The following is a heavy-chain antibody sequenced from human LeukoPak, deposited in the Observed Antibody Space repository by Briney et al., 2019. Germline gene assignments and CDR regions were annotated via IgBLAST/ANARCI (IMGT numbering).Heavy chain of an antibody. CDR3: AKHFKVRGAFDY. CDR1: GFTFSSYG. D-gene: IGHD3-10*01. CDR2: ISGSGGST. Sequence: GGSLRLSCAASGFTFSSYGMSWVRQAPGKGLEWVSAISGSGGSTYYADSVKGRFTISRDNSKNTLYLQMNSLRAEDTAVYYCAKHFKVRGAFDYWGQGTLVTVSS. J-gene: IGHJ4*02. V-gene: IGHV3-23*01.